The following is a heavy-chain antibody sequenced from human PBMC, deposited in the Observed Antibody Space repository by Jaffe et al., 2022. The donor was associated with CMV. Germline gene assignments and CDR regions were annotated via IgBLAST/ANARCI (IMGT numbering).Heavy chain of an antibody. CDR2: ITVYNGNT. CDR1: GFSFSTYG. CDR3: AKEGREFGSGWIDFDS. V-gene: IGHV1-18*01. D-gene: IGHD6-19*01. J-gene: IGHJ4*02. Sequence: QVHLVQSGGEVKKPGASVKVSCETSGFSFSTYGINWVRQAPGQGLEWMGWITVYNGNTNYAQKFQDRVTMTADTSTKTAYMELRSLTSDDTAVYYCAKEGREFGSGWIDFDSWGQGTLVTVSS.